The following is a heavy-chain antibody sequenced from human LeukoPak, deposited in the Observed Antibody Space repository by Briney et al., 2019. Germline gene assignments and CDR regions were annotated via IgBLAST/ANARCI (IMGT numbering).Heavy chain of an antibody. Sequence: GGSLRLSCTASGFTFGDYAMSWFRQPPGKGLEWVGFIGSKAYGGTTEYAASVKGRFTISRDDSKSIAYLQMNSLKTEDTAVYYCTRGWRFGESITDTTAIEILDYWGQGTLVTVSS. CDR2: IGSKAYGGTT. D-gene: IGHD3-10*01. CDR3: TRGWRFGESITDTTAIEILDY. V-gene: IGHV3-49*03. J-gene: IGHJ4*02. CDR1: GFTFGDYA.